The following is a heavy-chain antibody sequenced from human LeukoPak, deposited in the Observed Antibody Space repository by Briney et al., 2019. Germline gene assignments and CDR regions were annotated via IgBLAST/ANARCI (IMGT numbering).Heavy chain of an antibody. CDR3: SLSRAHYLDY. V-gene: IGHV3-53*04. Sequence: EGSLRLSCAASGFTVSTNYMSWVRQAPGKGLEWVSVIYSGGSTYYADSVKGRFTISRHNSKNTLYLQMNSLRAEDTAVYYCSLSRAHYLDYWGQGTLVTVSS. CDR2: IYSGGST. J-gene: IGHJ4*02. CDR1: GFTVSTNY.